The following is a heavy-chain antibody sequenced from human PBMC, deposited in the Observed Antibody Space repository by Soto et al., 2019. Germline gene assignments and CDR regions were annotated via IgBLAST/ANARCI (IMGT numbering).Heavy chain of an antibody. Sequence: PSETLSLTCAVYGGPFSDYYWTWIRQPPGKGLEWIGEINLGGSTNYNPSLKSRVAISVDTSKNQFFLRLSSVAAADTAVYYCARGRVGATHWNWFDPWGQGSLVTVSS. D-gene: IGHD1-26*01. CDR1: GGPFSDYY. CDR3: ARGRVGATHWNWFDP. J-gene: IGHJ5*02. V-gene: IGHV4-34*01. CDR2: INLGGST.